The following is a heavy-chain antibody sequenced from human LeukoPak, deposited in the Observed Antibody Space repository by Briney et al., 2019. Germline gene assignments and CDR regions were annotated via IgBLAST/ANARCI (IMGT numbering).Heavy chain of an antibody. CDR3: AKRDRGPRGYSYGP. V-gene: IGHV3-23*01. J-gene: IGHJ5*02. CDR1: GFTFSSYA. D-gene: IGHD5-18*01. Sequence: GGSLRLSCAASGFTFSSYAMCWVRQAPGKGLEWVSAISGSGGSTYYADSVKGRFTISRDNSKNTLYLQMNSLRAEDTAVYYCAKRDRGPRGYSYGPWGQETLVTVSS. CDR2: ISGSGGST.